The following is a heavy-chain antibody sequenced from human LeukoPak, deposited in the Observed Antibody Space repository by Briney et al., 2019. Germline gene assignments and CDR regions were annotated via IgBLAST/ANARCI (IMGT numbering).Heavy chain of an antibody. CDR2: IRSKANSYAT. CDR3: TSSNQLLYNRIDY. J-gene: IGHJ4*02. CDR1: GFTFSGSA. Sequence: PGGSLRLSCAASGFTFSGSAMHWVRQASAKGLEWVGRIRSKANSYATAYAASVKGRFTISRDDSKNTAYLQMNSLKTEDTAVYYCTSSNQLLYNRIDYWGQGTLVTVSS. V-gene: IGHV3-73*01. D-gene: IGHD2-2*02.